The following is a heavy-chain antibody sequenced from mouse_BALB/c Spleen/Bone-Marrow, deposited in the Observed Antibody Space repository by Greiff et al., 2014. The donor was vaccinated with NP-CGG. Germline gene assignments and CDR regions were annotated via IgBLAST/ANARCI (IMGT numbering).Heavy chain of an antibody. CDR1: GFTFTDYY. V-gene: IGHV7-3*02. D-gene: IGHD2-1*01. CDR3: ARDKNYGSYWYFDV. J-gene: IGHJ1*01. Sequence: EVKLMESGGGLVQPGGSLRLSCATSGFTFTDYYMSWVRQPPGKALEWLGFIRNKANGYTTVYSASVKGRFTISRDNSQSILYLQMNTLRAEDSATYYCARDKNYGSYWYFDVWGAGTTVTVSS. CDR2: IRNKANGYTT.